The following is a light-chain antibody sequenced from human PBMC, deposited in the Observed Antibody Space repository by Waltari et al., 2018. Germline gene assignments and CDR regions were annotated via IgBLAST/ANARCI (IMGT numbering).Light chain of an antibody. CDR3: QQYDIWPYT. CDR1: QGISSN. Sequence: EIVMTHSPATLSMSPGETATLSCRASQGISSNLAWSQQKPGQAPRLLMYGKSTRASGFPAGFSGSGSGTEFTLTISSLQSEDFATYYCQQYDIWPYTFGQGTKLEIK. J-gene: IGKJ2*01. V-gene: IGKV3-15*01. CDR2: GKS.